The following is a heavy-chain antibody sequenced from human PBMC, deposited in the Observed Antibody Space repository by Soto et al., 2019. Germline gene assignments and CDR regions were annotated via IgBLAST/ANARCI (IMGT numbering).Heavy chain of an antibody. CDR2: ISGSGGNI. D-gene: IGHD2-15*01. CDR3: AKDKGPSVGATPGYYYQGLDV. CDR1: GFTFRSYA. Sequence: GSLRLSCAPSGFTFRSYALSWVRQAPRKGLEWVSAISGSGGNIYYADSVKGRFTISRDNSKNTLYLEMNSLRAEDTAVYYCAKDKGPSVGATPGYYYQGLDVWGQGTTVTVSS. J-gene: IGHJ6*02. V-gene: IGHV3-23*01.